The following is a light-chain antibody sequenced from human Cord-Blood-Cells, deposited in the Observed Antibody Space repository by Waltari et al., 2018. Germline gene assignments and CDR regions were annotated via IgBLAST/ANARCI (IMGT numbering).Light chain of an antibody. CDR1: QSISSW. J-gene: IGKJ1*01. CDR2: DAC. CDR3: QQYNSYSWT. V-gene: IGKV1-5*01. Sequence: DIQMTQSPSTLSASVGDRVTITCRASQSISSWLAWYQQKPGKAPKPLIYDACSLESGVPSRFSGSGSGTDFTLTISSLQPDDLATYYCQQYNSYSWTFGQGTKVEIK.